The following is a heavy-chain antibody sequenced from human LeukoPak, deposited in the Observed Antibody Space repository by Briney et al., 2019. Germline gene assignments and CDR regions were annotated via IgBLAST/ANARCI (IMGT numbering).Heavy chain of an antibody. CDR1: GFIFSNYG. Sequence: GGSLRLSCAASGFIFSNYGMHWVRQTPGKGLEWVTFIKSDGSEKDYADSVKGRFTISRDNAKNSLYLQMNSLRAEDTAVYYCARAQPKLAYCGGDCYSPYYFDYWGQGTLVTVSS. CDR3: ARAQPKLAYCGGDCYSPYYFDY. J-gene: IGHJ4*02. V-gene: IGHV3-30*02. CDR2: IKSDGSEK. D-gene: IGHD2-21*02.